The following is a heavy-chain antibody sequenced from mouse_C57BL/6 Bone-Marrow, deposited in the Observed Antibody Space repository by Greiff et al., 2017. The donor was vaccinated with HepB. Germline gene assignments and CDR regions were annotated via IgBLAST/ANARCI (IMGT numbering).Heavy chain of an antibody. CDR3: TLYYYGSSY. V-gene: IGHV14-4*01. J-gene: IGHJ2*01. D-gene: IGHD1-1*01. Sequence: LVESGAELVRPGASVKLSCTASGFNIKDDYMHWVKQRPEQGLEWIGWIDPENGDTEYASKFQGKATITADTSSNTAYLQLSSLTSEDTAVYYCTLYYYGSSYWGQGTTLTVSS. CDR1: GFNIKDDY. CDR2: IDPENGDT.